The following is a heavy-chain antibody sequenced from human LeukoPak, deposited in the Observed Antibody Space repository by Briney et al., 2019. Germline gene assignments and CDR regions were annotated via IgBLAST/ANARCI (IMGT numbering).Heavy chain of an antibody. V-gene: IGHV4-39*07. J-gene: IGHJ6*02. D-gene: IGHD1-1*01. CDR3: ARDTTPYYYYGMDV. CDR2: INHSGST. CDR1: GGSISGGDYY. Sequence: SETLSLTCTVSGGSISGGDYYWSWIRQPPGKGLEWIGEINHSGSTNYNPSLKSRVTISVDTSKNQFSLKLSSVTAADTAVYYCARDTTPYYYYGMDVWGQGTTVTVSS.